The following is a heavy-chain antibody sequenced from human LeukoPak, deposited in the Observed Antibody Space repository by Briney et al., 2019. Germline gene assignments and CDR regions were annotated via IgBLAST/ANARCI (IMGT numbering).Heavy chain of an antibody. J-gene: IGHJ6*03. Sequence: GGSLRLSCAASGFTFDDYGMSWVRQAPGKRLEWGSGINWNGGSTGYADSVKGRFTISRDNAKNSLYLQMNSLRAEDTALYYCARDRVPDYYYMDVXGKGTTXXVS. CDR1: GFTFDDYG. V-gene: IGHV3-20*04. D-gene: IGHD1-1*01. CDR3: ARDRVPDYYYMDV. CDR2: INWNGGST.